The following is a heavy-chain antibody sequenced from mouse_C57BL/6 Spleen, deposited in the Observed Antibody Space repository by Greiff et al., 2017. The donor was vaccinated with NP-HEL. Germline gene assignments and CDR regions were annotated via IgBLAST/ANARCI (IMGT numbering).Heavy chain of an antibody. J-gene: IGHJ2*01. CDR1: GYAFTNYL. CDR3: ARSYGSSYGNY. V-gene: IGHV1-54*01. Sequence: QVQLKESGAELVRPGTSVKVSCKASGYAFTNYLIEWVKQRPGQGLEWIGVINPGRGGTNYTEKFKGKATLTADKSSSTAYMQLSSLTSEDSAVYFCARSYGSSYGNYWGQGTTLTVSS. D-gene: IGHD1-1*01. CDR2: INPGRGGT.